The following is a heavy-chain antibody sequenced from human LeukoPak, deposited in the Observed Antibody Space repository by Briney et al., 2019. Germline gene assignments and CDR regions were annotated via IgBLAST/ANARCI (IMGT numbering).Heavy chain of an antibody. D-gene: IGHD3-22*01. CDR3: ARDQYYDSKGWFDP. CDR1: GYTFSNYN. J-gene: IGHJ5*02. CDR2: IHTYNGHT. Sequence: GASVKVSCKASGYTFSNYNIHWLRQAPGQGLEWMGWIHTYNGHTNYAQKLQGRVTMTTDTSTSTAYMELRSLRSDDTAVYYCARDQYYDSKGWFDPWGQGTLVTVSS. V-gene: IGHV1-18*04.